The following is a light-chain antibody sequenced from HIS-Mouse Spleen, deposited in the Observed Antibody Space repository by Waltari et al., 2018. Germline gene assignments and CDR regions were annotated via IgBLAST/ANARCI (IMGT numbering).Light chain of an antibody. V-gene: IGLV2-11*01. CDR2: DVS. CDR3: CSYAGSYNWV. CDR1: SSDVGGYNY. Sequence: QSALTQPRSVSGSPGQSVTISCTGTSSDVGGYNYVSWYQQHPGQAPKLMIYDVSKRPSGFPDRFSGSKSGNTASLTISGLQAEDDADYYCCSYAGSYNWVFGGGTKLTVL. J-gene: IGLJ3*02.